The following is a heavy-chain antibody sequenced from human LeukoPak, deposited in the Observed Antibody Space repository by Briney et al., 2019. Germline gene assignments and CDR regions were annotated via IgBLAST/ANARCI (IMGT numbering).Heavy chain of an antibody. CDR1: GGSFSGYY. Sequence: PETLSLTCAVYGGSFSGYYWSWIRQPPGKGLEWIGEINHRGSTNYNPSLKSRVTISVDTSKNQFSLKLSSVTAADTAVYYCARGGYSYGYFDYWGQGTLVTVSS. V-gene: IGHV4-34*01. CDR2: INHRGST. D-gene: IGHD5-18*01. J-gene: IGHJ4*02. CDR3: ARGGYSYGYFDY.